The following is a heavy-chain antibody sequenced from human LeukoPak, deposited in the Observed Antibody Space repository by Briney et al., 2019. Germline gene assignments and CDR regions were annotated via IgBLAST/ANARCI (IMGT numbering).Heavy chain of an antibody. J-gene: IGHJ4*02. D-gene: IGHD1-14*01. CDR3: TRYNNDHFDY. Sequence: GGPLRLSCAGSGFSFGGYGMHWFRQTPGKGLEWVAVIAYDGSRAFYADSVKGRFTISRDNSKNTMSVQMDDLRAEDTAVYYCTRYNNDHFDYWGQGTLVTVSS. CDR2: IAYDGSRA. CDR1: GFSFGGYG. V-gene: IGHV3-33*01.